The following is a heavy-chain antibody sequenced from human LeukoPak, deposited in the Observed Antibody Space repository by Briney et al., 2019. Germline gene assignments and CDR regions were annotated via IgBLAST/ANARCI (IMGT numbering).Heavy chain of an antibody. CDR2: INPNSGGT. V-gene: IGHV1-2*02. Sequence: ASVKASCKASGHTFTGYYMHWVRQAPGQGLEWMGWINPNSGGTNYAQKFQGRVTMTRDTSISTAYMELSRLRSDDTAVYYCARPSGWSHAFDIWGQGTMVTVSS. CDR1: GHTFTGYY. J-gene: IGHJ3*02. CDR3: ARPSGWSHAFDI. D-gene: IGHD6-19*01.